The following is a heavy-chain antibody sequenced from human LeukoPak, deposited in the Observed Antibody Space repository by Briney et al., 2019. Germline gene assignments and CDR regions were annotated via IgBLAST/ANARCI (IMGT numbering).Heavy chain of an antibody. V-gene: IGHV3-23*01. D-gene: IGHD4-17*01. J-gene: IGHJ3*02. CDR3: ARDIRPGDDYGDAFDI. CDR2: ISGSGGST. Sequence: GGSLRLSCAASGFTFSSYAMSGVRRAPGKGLEWVSGISGSGGSTYDADSVKGRFIISRDNSKNTLYLQMNRLRVRDTAVYFFARDIRPGDDYGDAFDIWGQGTMVTVSS. CDR1: GFTFSSYA.